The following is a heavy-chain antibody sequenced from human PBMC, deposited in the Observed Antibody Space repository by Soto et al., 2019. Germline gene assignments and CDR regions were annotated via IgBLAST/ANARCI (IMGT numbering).Heavy chain of an antibody. D-gene: IGHD6-19*01. CDR3: ARDPPYLNEIAVADY. Sequence: GGSLRLSCAASGFTFSSYGMHWVRQAPGKGLEWVAVIWYDGSNKYYADSVKGRFTISRDNSKNTLYLQMNSLRAEDTAVYYCARDPPYLNEIAVADYWGQGTLVTVSS. CDR2: IWYDGSNK. J-gene: IGHJ4*02. CDR1: GFTFSSYG. V-gene: IGHV3-33*01.